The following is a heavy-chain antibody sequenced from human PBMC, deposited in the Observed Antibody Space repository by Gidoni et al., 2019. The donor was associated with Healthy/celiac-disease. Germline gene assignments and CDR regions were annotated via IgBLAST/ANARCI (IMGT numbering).Heavy chain of an antibody. V-gene: IGHV3-9*01. Sequence: DVQLVESGEGLVQHGRSLRLSCAATGFTFDDYAMHWVRQAPGKGLEWFSGLSWTSGSIGYAYSVKGRFTISRDNAKNSLYLHMNSLSAEDTALYYCAKEGLRGEYYFDYWGQGTLVTVSS. CDR2: LSWTSGSI. J-gene: IGHJ4*02. D-gene: IGHD4-17*01. CDR1: GFTFDDYA. CDR3: AKEGLRGEYYFDY.